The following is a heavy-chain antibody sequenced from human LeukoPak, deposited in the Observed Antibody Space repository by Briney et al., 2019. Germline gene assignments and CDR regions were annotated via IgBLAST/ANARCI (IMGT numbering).Heavy chain of an antibody. CDR2: IKQDGSEK. Sequence: GGSLRLSCAASGFTFSNYWMSWVRQAPGKGLEWVANIKQDGSEKYYVDSVKGRFTISRDNAKNSLYLQMNSLRAEDTAVYYCARDKTGGWGLYYFDYWGQGTLVTVSS. D-gene: IGHD2-21*02. CDR3: ARDKTGGWGLYYFDY. V-gene: IGHV3-7*01. J-gene: IGHJ4*02. CDR1: GFTFSNYW.